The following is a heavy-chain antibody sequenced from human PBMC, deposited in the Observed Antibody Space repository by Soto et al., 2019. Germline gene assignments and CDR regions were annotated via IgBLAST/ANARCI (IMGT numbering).Heavy chain of an antibody. J-gene: IGHJ6*02. D-gene: IGHD3-3*01. CDR2: ISSSGSTI. V-gene: IGHV3-48*03. CDR1: GFTFSSYE. CDR3: AGVDFWSGPRYYYGMDV. Sequence: GGSLRLSCAASGFTFSSYEMNWVRQAPGKGLEWVSYISSSGSTIYYADSVKGRFTISRDNAKNSLYLQMNSLRAEDTAVYYCAGVDFWSGPRYYYGMDVWGQGTTVTVSS.